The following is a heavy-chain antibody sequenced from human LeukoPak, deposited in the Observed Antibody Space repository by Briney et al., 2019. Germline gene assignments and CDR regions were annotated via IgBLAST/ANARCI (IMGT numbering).Heavy chain of an antibody. CDR3: TRGGRNFYFYGMNV. D-gene: IGHD3-16*01. Sequence: SETPSLTCTVPGGSITSYYWTWIRQPARKGLDWIGRFYTRGSTNYNPSLKSGVRMSVDTSKNQFSLKLTSVTAADTAVYYCTRGGRNFYFYGMNVCGQGTTFTVSS. J-gene: IGHJ6*02. CDR1: GGSITSYY. V-gene: IGHV4-4*07. CDR2: FYTRGST.